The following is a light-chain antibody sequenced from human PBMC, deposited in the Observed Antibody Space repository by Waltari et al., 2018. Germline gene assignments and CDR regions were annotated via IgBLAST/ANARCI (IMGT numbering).Light chain of an antibody. J-gene: IGLJ3*02. Sequence: QSALTQPRSVSGSPGQSVTIPCTGPSSDVGGYNYVSWYQQHPGKAPKLMIYEVSKRPSGVPDRFSGSKSGNTASLTISGLQAEDEADYYCCSYAGSYTWVFGGGTKLTVL. CDR1: SSDVGGYNY. V-gene: IGLV2-11*01. CDR2: EVS. CDR3: CSYAGSYTWV.